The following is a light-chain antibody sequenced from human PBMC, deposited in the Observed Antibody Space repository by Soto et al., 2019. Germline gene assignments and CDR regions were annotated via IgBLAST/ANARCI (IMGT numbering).Light chain of an antibody. CDR2: DAS. Sequence: DIQMTQSPSTLSASVGDRFTITCRASQSISSWLSWYQQKPGKAPKLLIYDASSLQSGVPSRFSGSGSGTDFTLTSSCLQSEDFATYYCQQYYSYPRTFGQGTKVDIK. J-gene: IGKJ1*01. CDR1: QSISSW. CDR3: QQYYSYPRT. V-gene: IGKV1-5*01.